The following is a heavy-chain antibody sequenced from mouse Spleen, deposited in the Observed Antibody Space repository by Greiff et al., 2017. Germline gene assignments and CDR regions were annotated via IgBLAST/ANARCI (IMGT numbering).Heavy chain of an antibody. V-gene: IGHV5-9*04. CDR3: ARQGTTVVATNQAWFAY. J-gene: IGHJ3*01. CDR1: GFTFSGYA. CDR2: ISSGGGNT. Sequence: EVKLMESGGGLVKLGGSLKLSCAASGFTFSGYAMSWVRQTPEKRLEWVATISSGGGNTYYPDSVKGRFTISRDNAKNTLYLQMSSLKSEDTAMYYCARQGTTVVATNQAWFAYWGQGTLVTVSA. D-gene: IGHD1-1*01.